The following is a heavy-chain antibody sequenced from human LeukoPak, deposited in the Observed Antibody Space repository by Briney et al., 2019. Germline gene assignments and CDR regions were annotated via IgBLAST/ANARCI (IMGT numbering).Heavy chain of an antibody. Sequence: GGSLRLSCTASGFTFSSYWMSWVRQAPGKGLEWVANIKKDGSEKYYVDSVKGRFTISRDNAKTSLYLQMNSLRAEDTAVYYCAKPSNYYGSATDAFDFWGQGTMVTVSS. V-gene: IGHV3-7*03. CDR2: IKKDGSEK. J-gene: IGHJ3*01. CDR1: GFTFSSYW. CDR3: AKPSNYYGSATDAFDF. D-gene: IGHD3-10*01.